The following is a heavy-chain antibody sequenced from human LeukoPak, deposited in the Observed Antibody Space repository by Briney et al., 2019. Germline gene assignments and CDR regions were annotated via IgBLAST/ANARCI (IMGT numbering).Heavy chain of an antibody. V-gene: IGHV3-7*04. CDR3: AGGAN. CDR2: INPDGSGK. J-gene: IGHJ4*02. Sequence: GGSLRLSCEASGFRFSGYWLNWVRQAPGQGLEWVANINPDGSGKYYVDSVKSRFTISRDDAKNSLYLQMNSLRAEDTAVYYCAGGANWGQGTPVTVSS. CDR1: GFRFSGYW.